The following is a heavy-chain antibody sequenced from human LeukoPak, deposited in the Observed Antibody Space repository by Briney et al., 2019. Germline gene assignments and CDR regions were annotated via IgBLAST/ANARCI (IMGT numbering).Heavy chain of an antibody. V-gene: IGHV1-18*01. D-gene: IGHD3-22*01. CDR1: GYTFTSYG. J-gene: IGHJ4*02. Sequence: GASVKVSCKASGYTFTSYGISWVRQAPGQGLEWMGWISAYNGNTNYAQKLQGRATMTTDTSTSTAYMELRSLRSDDTAVYYCARDYYDSSGYYHLDYWGQGTLVTVSS. CDR3: ARDYYDSSGYYHLDY. CDR2: ISAYNGNT.